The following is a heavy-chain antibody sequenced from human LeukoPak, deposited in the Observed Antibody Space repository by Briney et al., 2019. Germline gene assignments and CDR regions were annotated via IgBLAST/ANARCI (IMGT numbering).Heavy chain of an antibody. CDR3: ARSILVVPVASHYNYGVDV. Sequence: GASVKVSCKASGYTFAKYAIHWVRQAPGQRLEWMGWINAGNGNTRYSQKFQGGVTITRDTSASTAYMELSSLRSEDTAVYYFARSILVVPVASHYNYGVDVWGQGTTVTVSS. V-gene: IGHV1-3*01. CDR1: GYTFAKYA. J-gene: IGHJ6*02. CDR2: INAGNGNT. D-gene: IGHD2-2*01.